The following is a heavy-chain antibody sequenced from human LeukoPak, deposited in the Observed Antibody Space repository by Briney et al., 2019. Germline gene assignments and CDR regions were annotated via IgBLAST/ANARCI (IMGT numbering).Heavy chain of an antibody. J-gene: IGHJ4*02. CDR3: ARDRGYDYDRSGYYGGDH. CDR2: ISGSGGST. V-gene: IGHV3-23*01. D-gene: IGHD3-22*01. Sequence: GGSLRLSCAASGFTFSSFGMHWVRRAPGKGLEWVSAISGSGGSTYYADSVKGRFTISRDNSKNTLYLQMNSLRAEDTAVYYCARDRGYDYDRSGYYGGDHWGQGTKVTVSS. CDR1: GFTFSSFG.